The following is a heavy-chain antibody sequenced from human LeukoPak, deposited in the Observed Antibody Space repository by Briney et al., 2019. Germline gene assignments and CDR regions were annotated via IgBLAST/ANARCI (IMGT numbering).Heavy chain of an antibody. V-gene: IGHV3-30*04. J-gene: IGHJ4*02. CDR1: GGTFSSYA. D-gene: IGHD6-13*01. CDR2: ISYDGSNK. Sequence: SCKASGGTFSSYAMHWVRQAPGKGLEWVAVISYDGSNKYYADSVKGRFTISGDNSKNTLYLQMNSLRAEDTAVYYCARAKGIAAAGLDYWGQGTLVTVSS. CDR3: ARAKGIAAAGLDY.